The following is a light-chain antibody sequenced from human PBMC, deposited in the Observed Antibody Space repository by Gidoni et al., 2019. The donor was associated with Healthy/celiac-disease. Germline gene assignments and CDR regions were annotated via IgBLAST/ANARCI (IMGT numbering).Light chain of an antibody. CDR1: QNISNY. Sequence: EIQLPHSPSSLSASLGDRVTIPCQESQNISNYLNWYQQKPGKAPKLLIYDASNLETGVPSRFSGSGSGTDFTFTISSLQPEDIATYYCQQNDNIPLTFGGGTKVEIK. V-gene: IGKV1-33*01. CDR2: DAS. J-gene: IGKJ4*01. CDR3: QQNDNIPLT.